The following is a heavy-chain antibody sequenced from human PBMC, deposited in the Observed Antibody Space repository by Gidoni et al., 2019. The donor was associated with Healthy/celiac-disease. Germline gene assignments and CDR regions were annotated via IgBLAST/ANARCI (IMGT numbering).Heavy chain of an antibody. CDR1: GYPFTGYY. V-gene: IGHV1-2*04. CDR3: ATSVPTTVTTNYYYYGMDV. J-gene: IGHJ6*02. Sequence: QVQLVQSGAAVKKPGASVKVSCKASGYPFTGYYMHWVRQAPGQGLEWMGWINPNSGGTNYAQKFQGWVTMTRDTSISTAYMELSRLRSDDTAVYYCATSVPTTVTTNYYYYGMDVWGQGTTVTVSS. CDR2: INPNSGGT. D-gene: IGHD4-17*01.